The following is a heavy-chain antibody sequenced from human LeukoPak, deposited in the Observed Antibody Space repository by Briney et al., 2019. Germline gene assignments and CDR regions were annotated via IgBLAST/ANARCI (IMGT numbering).Heavy chain of an antibody. CDR1: GYTFTGYY. J-gene: IGHJ4*02. D-gene: IGHD1-26*01. Sequence: ASVKVSCKASGYTFTGYYMHWVRQAPGQGLEWMGWINPNSGGTNYAQKFQGRVTMTRDTSISTAYMELSRLRSDDTAVYYCARVPVGVGANLDYWGQGTLVTVSS. V-gene: IGHV1-2*02. CDR3: ARVPVGVGANLDY. CDR2: INPNSGGT.